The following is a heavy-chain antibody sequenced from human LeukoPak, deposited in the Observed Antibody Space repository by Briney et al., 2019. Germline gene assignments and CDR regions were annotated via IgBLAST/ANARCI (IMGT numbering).Heavy chain of an antibody. J-gene: IGHJ5*02. CDR2: IKIKSDGGTT. D-gene: IGHD3-3*01. Sequence: PGGSLRLSCAASGFTFSDARMSWVRQAPGKGLEWVGRIKIKSDGGTTDCAAPVKGRFTISRDDSKSMLYLQMNSLTTEDTAVYYWVKDKVESIRSHRFDPWGQGTLVTVSS. CDR1: GFTFSDAR. CDR3: VKDKVESIRSHRFDP. V-gene: IGHV3-15*01.